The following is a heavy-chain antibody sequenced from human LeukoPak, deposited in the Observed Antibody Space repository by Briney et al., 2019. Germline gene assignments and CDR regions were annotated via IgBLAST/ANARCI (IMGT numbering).Heavy chain of an antibody. V-gene: IGHV4-61*02. Sequence: PSQTLSLTCSVSGGSISSSNYYWSWIRQPAGKGLEWIGRIYTSESTNYNPSLKSRVTISVDTSRNQFSLKLSSVTAADTAVYYCARGLWFGDENPPYFDYWGQGILVTVSS. CDR1: GGSISSSNYY. CDR3: ARGLWFGDENPPYFDY. CDR2: IYTSEST. J-gene: IGHJ4*02. D-gene: IGHD3-10*01.